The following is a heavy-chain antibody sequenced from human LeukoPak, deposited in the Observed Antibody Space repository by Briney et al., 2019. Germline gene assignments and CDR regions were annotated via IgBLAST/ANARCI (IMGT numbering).Heavy chain of an antibody. V-gene: IGHV3-30*02. D-gene: IGHD5-12*01. Sequence: GGSLRLSCAPSGFTFSNYGMHWVRQAPGKGLEWVAFIPYDGTNKYHADSVKGRFTISRDNSKNTLYLQMNSLRAEDTAVYYCAKESGYEYYYYYYMDVWGKGTTVTISS. CDR1: GFTFSNYG. CDR2: IPYDGTNK. CDR3: AKESGYEYYYYYYMDV. J-gene: IGHJ6*03.